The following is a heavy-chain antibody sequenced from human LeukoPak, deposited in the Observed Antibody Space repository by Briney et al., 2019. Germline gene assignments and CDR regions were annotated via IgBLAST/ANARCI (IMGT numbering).Heavy chain of an antibody. CDR3: ASFRDTDN. D-gene: IGHD2-21*01. V-gene: IGHV3-74*01. J-gene: IGHJ3*01. Sequence: GGSLRLSCAASGFTFSSYWMSWVRQAPGQGLVWVSRINTAGSTVYADPVKGRFTISRDNAKNMVYLQMNSLRTEDTAVYYCASFRDTDNWGRGTMVTVSS. CDR2: INTAGST. CDR1: GFTFSSYW.